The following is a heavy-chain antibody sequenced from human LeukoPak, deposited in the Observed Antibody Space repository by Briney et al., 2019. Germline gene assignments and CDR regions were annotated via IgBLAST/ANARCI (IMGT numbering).Heavy chain of an antibody. D-gene: IGHD6-6*01. CDR1: GFTFSDYQ. CDR3: ASSIAARPWNY. J-gene: IGHJ4*02. CDR2: ISGGGSSI. Sequence: PGGSLRLSCAASGFTFSDYQMSWIRQAPGKGLEWVSYISGGGSSIYYADSVKVRFTISRDNAKNSLYLQMNSPRADDTAVYCCASSIAARPWNYWGQGTLVTVSS. V-gene: IGHV3-11*04.